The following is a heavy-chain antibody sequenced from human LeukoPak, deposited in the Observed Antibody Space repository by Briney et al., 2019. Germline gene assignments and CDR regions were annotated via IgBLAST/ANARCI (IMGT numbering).Heavy chain of an antibody. CDR3: ARGLGIAVACNWCDS. V-gene: IGHV3-74*01. CDR1: GFTFSSYW. CDR2: INTDGSSA. Sequence: GGSLRLSCAASGFTFSSYWMHWVRQAPGKGLVWVSRINTDGSSASYADSVKGRFTISRDNAKNTLYLQMSSLRAEDTAVYYCARGLGIAVACNWCDSWGQGTLVTVSS. J-gene: IGHJ5*01. D-gene: IGHD6-19*01.